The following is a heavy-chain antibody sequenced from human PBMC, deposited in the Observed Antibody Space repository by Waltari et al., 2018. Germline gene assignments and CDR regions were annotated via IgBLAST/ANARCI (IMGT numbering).Heavy chain of an antibody. CDR1: GGSISGFY. Sequence: QVQLQESGPSLLKPSETLSLICTVSGGSISGFYWSWVRQPPGKGLDWIVYIYYTGSTNSNPSLKSRVTMSVDTSKNQFSLKLSSVTAADTAFYYWARGGGGDWEWFDPWGQGTLVTVSS. D-gene: IGHD2-21*02. V-gene: IGHV4-59*01. CDR2: IYYTGST. J-gene: IGHJ5*02. CDR3: ARGGGGDWEWFDP.